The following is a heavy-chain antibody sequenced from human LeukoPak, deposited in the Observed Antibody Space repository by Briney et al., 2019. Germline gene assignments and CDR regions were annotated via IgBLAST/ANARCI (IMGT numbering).Heavy chain of an antibody. CDR1: GFTFSSYA. Sequence: PGGSLTLSCAASGFTFSSYAMSWVRQAPGKGLEWVSGISGSGGSTYYADSAKGRFTISRDNSKNTLYLQMNSLRAEDTAVYYCTKDHPRSRGLGAFDIWGQGTMVTVSS. CDR2: ISGSGGST. D-gene: IGHD3-10*01. J-gene: IGHJ3*02. V-gene: IGHV3-23*01. CDR3: TKDHPRSRGLGAFDI.